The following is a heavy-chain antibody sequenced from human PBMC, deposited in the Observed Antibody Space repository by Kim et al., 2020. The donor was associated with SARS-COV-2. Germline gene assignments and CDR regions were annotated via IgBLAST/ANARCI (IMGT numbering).Heavy chain of an antibody. J-gene: IGHJ6*02. D-gene: IGHD6-6*01. V-gene: IGHV4-59*01. Sequence: SETLSLTCTVSGGSISGYYWSWIRQPPGKGLEWIGYIYYSGSTNHNPSLKSRVTISVDTSKNQFSLKLSSVTAADTAVYYCARGGAIAARPYGMDVWGQGTTVTVSS. CDR1: GGSISGYY. CDR2: IYYSGST. CDR3: ARGGAIAARPYGMDV.